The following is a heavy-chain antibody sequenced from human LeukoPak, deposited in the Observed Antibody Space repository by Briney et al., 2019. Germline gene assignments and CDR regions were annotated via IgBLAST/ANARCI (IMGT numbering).Heavy chain of an antibody. J-gene: IGHJ4*02. CDR1: GGSFSGYY. CDR2: INHSGST. CDR3: ARGDSSSWYGYFDY. Sequence: SETLSLTCAVYGGSFSGYYWSWIRQPPGKGLEWIGEINHSGSTNYNPSLKSRVTISVDTSKNQFSLKLSSVTAADTAVYYCARGDSSSWYGYFDYWGQGTLVTVSS. D-gene: IGHD6-13*01. V-gene: IGHV4-34*01.